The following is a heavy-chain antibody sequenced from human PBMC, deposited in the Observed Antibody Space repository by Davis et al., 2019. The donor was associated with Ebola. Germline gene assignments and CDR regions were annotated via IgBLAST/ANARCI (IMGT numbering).Heavy chain of an antibody. CDR2: IYYSGST. J-gene: IGHJ4*02. CDR1: GGSVSSKSHY. CDR3: ARVAYYYDSSGYSRGGFDY. V-gene: IGHV4-61*01. Sequence: MPSETLSLTCTVSGGSVSSKSHYWSWIRQPPGKGLEWIGYIYYSGSTNYNPSLKSRVTISVDTSKNQFSLKLSSVTAADTAVYYCARVAYYYDSSGYSRGGFDYWGQGTLVTVSS. D-gene: IGHD3-22*01.